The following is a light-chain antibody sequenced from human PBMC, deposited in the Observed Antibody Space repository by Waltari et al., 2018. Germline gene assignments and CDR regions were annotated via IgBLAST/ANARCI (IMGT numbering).Light chain of an antibody. J-gene: IGLJ3*02. CDR1: SGSVSTSYF. CDR2: TTD. Sequence: QTVVTQEPSFSVSPGGTVTLTCGLNSGSVSTSYFPSWYQQTPGQALRTLIYTTDTRSSGVPDRFSGSILGNKAALTITGAQADDECDYDCVLYMGSGIRVVGGGTKLTVL. CDR3: VLYMGSGIRV. V-gene: IGLV8-61*01.